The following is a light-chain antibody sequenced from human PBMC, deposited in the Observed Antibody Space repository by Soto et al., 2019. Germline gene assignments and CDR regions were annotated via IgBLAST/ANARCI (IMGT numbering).Light chain of an antibody. V-gene: IGKV3D-15*01. CDR1: QNAVNN. CDR2: ASS. CDR3: QQYYHWGLS. Sequence: VMTQSPGNLSVSPGERVTLFCRASQNAVNNIAWYQVKPAQPPRLLIYASSTRATGIPATFSGSGSETQFSLTISSLQSEDSAVYYCQQYYHWGLSFGGGTKVEI. J-gene: IGKJ4*01.